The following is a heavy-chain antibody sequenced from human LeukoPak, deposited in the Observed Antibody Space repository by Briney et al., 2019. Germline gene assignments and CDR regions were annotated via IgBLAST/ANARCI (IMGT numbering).Heavy chain of an antibody. Sequence: ASVKVSCKASVYTFTSYDINGVGQATGQGLDGMGWMNPNSGNTGYAQKFQGRVTMTRNTPISTAYMELAGLRPEDTAGDNSSRDVSHHYYYYMDVWGKGTTVTVSS. J-gene: IGHJ6*03. CDR3: SRDVSHHYYYYMDV. V-gene: IGHV1-8*01. CDR2: MNPNSGNT. CDR1: VYTFTSYD.